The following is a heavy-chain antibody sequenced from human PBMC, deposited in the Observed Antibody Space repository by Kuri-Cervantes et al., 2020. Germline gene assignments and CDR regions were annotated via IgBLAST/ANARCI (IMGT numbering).Heavy chain of an antibody. Sequence: ASVKVSCKASGYTFTSYGISWVRQAPGQGLEWMGWISAYNGDTNYAQKLQGRVTMTTDTSTSTAYMELSSLISGDTAIYYCAREKVGGANFDYWGQGTLVTVSS. CDR1: GYTFTSYG. CDR3: AREKVGGANFDY. V-gene: IGHV1-18*01. CDR2: ISAYNGDT. D-gene: IGHD1-26*01. J-gene: IGHJ4*02.